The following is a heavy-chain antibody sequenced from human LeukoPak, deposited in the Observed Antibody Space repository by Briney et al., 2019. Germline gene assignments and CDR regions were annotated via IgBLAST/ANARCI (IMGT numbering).Heavy chain of an antibody. CDR3: ARDRGLVNWFDP. Sequence: ASVKVSCKASGYTFTGYYMHWVRQAPGQGLEWMGRINPNSGGTNYAQKFQGRVTMTRDTSISTAYMELSRLRSDDTAVYYCARDRGLVNWFDPWGQGTLVTVSS. J-gene: IGHJ5*02. CDR1: GYTFTGYY. V-gene: IGHV1-2*06. D-gene: IGHD3-10*01. CDR2: INPNSGGT.